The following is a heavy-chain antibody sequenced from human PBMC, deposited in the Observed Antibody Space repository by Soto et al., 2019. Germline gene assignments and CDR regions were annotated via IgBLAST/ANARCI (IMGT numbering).Heavy chain of an antibody. CDR1: GFTFNNAR. CDR2: IDGGKT. D-gene: IGHD1-26*01. J-gene: IGHJ4*02. CDR3: TSNAAAKVGTLSY. V-gene: IGHV3-15*01. Sequence: PGGSLRLSCAASGFTFNNARMSWVRQAPGKGLDWVGRIDGGKTDLAAPVEGRFTFSRDDSRNTLFLQMNSLKTEDTGVYYCTSNAAAKVGTLSYWGQGTLVTVSS.